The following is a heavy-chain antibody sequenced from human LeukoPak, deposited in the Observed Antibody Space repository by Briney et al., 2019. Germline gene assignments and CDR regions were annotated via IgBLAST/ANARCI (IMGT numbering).Heavy chain of an antibody. V-gene: IGHV3-7*03. D-gene: IGHD2-2*01. CDR3: ATQTYALFDY. J-gene: IGHJ4*02. CDR1: GFTFSSHW. Sequence: PGGSLRLSCVASGFTFSSHWMSWVRQAPGKGLEWVGNIKQDGSDKYHADSVKGRFTISRDNAKNSLYLQMSSLRAEDTAVYYCATQTYALFDYWGQGTLVTVS. CDR2: IKQDGSDK.